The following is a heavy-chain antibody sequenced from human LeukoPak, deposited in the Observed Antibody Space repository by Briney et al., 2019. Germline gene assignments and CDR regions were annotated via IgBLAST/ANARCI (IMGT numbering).Heavy chain of an antibody. CDR1: GFTLSTSA. V-gene: IGHV3-23*01. CDR3: AKSGSGYYLD. CDR2: ISPSGGDT. J-gene: IGHJ4*02. Sequence: PGGSLRLSCAASGFTLSTSAMNWVRQAPGKGLEWVSGISPSGGDTYYADSVKGRFTISRDNSKNTLYLQMNSLTVEDTAVYYCAKSGSGYYLDWGQGTLVTVPS. D-gene: IGHD5-12*01.